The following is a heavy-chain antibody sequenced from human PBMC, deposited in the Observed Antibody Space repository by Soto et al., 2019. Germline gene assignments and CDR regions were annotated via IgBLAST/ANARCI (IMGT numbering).Heavy chain of an antibody. CDR3: AREVGKAMIVVVTDAFDI. Sequence: SVKVSCKASGGTFSSYAISWVRQAPGQGLEWMGGIIPIFGTANYAQKFQGRVTITADESTSTAYMELSSLRSEDTAVYYCAREVGKAMIVVVTDAFDIWGQGTMVTVSS. D-gene: IGHD3-22*01. V-gene: IGHV1-69*13. CDR2: IIPIFGTA. J-gene: IGHJ3*02. CDR1: GGTFSSYA.